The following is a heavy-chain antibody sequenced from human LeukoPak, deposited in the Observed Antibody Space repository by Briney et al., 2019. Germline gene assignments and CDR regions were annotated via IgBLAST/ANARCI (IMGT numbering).Heavy chain of an antibody. CDR2: IRYDGSNK. Sequence: GGSLRLSCAVSGFTFSSYGMHWVRQAPGKGLEWVAFIRYDGSNKYYADSVKGRFTISRDNSKNTLYLQMNSLRAEDTAVYYCARITYGSGNCYWGQGTLVTVSS. V-gene: IGHV3-30*02. CDR3: ARITYGSGNCY. J-gene: IGHJ4*02. D-gene: IGHD3-10*01. CDR1: GFTFSSYG.